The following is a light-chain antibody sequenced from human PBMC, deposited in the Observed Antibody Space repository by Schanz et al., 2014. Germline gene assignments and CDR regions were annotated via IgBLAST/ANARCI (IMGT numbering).Light chain of an antibody. Sequence: QSALIQPRSVSGSPGQSVTISCTGTSSDVGKYNLVSWYQQHPGKVPKLMIYEVSKRPSGVPDRFSGSKSGNTASLTVSGLQAEDEADYYCSSYAGSNFVVFGGGTKLTVL. CDR1: SSDVGKYNL. CDR2: EVS. V-gene: IGLV2-11*02. J-gene: IGLJ2*01. CDR3: SSYAGSNFVV.